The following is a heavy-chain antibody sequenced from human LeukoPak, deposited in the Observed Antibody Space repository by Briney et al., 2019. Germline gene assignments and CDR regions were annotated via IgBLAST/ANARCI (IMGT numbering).Heavy chain of an antibody. J-gene: IGHJ6*03. CDR2: ITPVFGTA. CDR3: ARENRHRQLHVYYYMDV. D-gene: IGHD6-6*01. Sequence: SVKVSCKASGGTLRSFGITWVRQAPGQGPEWMGGITPVFGTAIYAQKFQGRLTIVTDDSRSTAYMELTRLTSNDTAVYYCARENRHRQLHVYYYMDVWGTGTTVIVSS. V-gene: IGHV1-69*05. CDR1: GGTLRSFG.